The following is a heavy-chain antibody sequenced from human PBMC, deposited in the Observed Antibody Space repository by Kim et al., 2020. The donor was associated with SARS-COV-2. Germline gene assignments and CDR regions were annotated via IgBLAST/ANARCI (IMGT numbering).Heavy chain of an antibody. V-gene: IGHV4-59*08. CDR2: ISYTGST. Sequence: SETLSLTCTVSGGSMRFYYWSWIRQSPGKGLEWIGYISYTGSTNYNPSLKSRVTISIDMSKEQFSLKLDSVTAADTAVYYCASDLPSIIDAFDIWGQGPAVSVSS. J-gene: IGHJ3*02. D-gene: IGHD1-20*01. CDR1: GGSMRFYY. CDR3: ASDLPSIIDAFDI.